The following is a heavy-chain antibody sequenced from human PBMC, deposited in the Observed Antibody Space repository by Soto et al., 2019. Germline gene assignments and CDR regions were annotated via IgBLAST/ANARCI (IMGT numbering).Heavy chain of an antibody. D-gene: IGHD2-2*02. CDR2: IIPIFGTA. J-gene: IGHJ6*02. V-gene: IGHV1-69*13. CDR3: ARHVVVPAAILPYYYYYGMDV. CDR1: GGTFSSYA. Sequence: SVKVSCKASGGTFSSYAISWVRQAPGQGLEWMGGIIPIFGTANYAQKFQGRVTITADESTSTAYMELSSLRSEDTAVYYCARHVVVPAAILPYYYYYGMDVWGQGTTVTVS.